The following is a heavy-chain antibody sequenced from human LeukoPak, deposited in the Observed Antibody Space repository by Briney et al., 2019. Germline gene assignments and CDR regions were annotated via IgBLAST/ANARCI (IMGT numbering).Heavy chain of an antibody. Sequence: ASETLSLTCTVSGGSISSYYWSWIRQPPGKGLEWIGYIYYSGSTNYNPSLKSRVTISVDTSKNQFSLKLSSVTAADTAVYYCARADEGVYFDYWGQGTLVTVSS. CDR3: ARADEGVYFDY. J-gene: IGHJ4*02. V-gene: IGHV4-59*01. CDR1: GGSISSYY. CDR2: IYYSGST. D-gene: IGHD3-16*01.